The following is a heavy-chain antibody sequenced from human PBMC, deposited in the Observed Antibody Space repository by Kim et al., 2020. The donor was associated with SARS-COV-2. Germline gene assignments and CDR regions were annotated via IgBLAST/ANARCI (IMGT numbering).Heavy chain of an antibody. CDR3: ATAAPIVVVPAADHYYYYYGMDV. D-gene: IGHD2-2*01. Sequence: ASVKVSCKVSGYTLTELSMHWVRQAPGKGLEWMGGFDPEDGETIYAQKFQGRVTMTEDTSTDTAYMELSSLRSEDTAVYYCATAAPIVVVPAADHYYYYYGMDVWGQGTTVTVSS. CDR1: GYTLTELS. V-gene: IGHV1-24*01. J-gene: IGHJ6*02. CDR2: FDPEDGET.